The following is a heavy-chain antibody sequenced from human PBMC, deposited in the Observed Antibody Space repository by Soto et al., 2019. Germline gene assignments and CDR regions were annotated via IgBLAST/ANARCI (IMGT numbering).Heavy chain of an antibody. J-gene: IGHJ5*02. CDR2: VEYGGST. Sequence: QLQESGPGLVKPSETLSLTCTVSGGSIISSNFYWGWIRQPPGKGLECIGSVEYGGSTYDNPSLKSRVTLSADTSQNQFSLKLTSVTAADTAIYYCARHVRGAVTMNWFDPWGHGTLVTVSS. CDR3: ARHVRGAVTMNWFDP. V-gene: IGHV4-39*01. D-gene: IGHD3-10*02. CDR1: GGSIISSNFY.